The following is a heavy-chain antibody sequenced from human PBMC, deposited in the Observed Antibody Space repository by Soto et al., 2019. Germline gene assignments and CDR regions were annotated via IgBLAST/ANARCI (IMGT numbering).Heavy chain of an antibody. CDR2: ISYDGSNK. V-gene: IGHV3-30*18. CDR1: GFTFSSYG. J-gene: IGHJ4*02. D-gene: IGHD2-2*01. Sequence: GGSLRLSCAASGFTFSSYGMHWVRQAPGKGLEWVAVISYDGSNKYYADSVKGRFTISRDNSKNTLYLQMNSLRAEDTAVYYCAKADIVVVPAAMYSYYFDYWGQGTLVTVSS. CDR3: AKADIVVVPAAMYSYYFDY.